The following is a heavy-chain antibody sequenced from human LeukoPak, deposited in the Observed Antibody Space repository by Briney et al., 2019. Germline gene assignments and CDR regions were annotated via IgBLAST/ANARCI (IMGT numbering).Heavy chain of an antibody. V-gene: IGHV3-30-3*01. Sequence: PGGSLRLSCAASGFTFSSYAMHWVRQAPGKGLEWVAVISYDGSNKYYADSVKGRFTISRDNSKNTLYLQMNSLRAEDTAVYYCAKDRGAARPRYAFDIWGQGTMVTVSS. CDR2: ISYDGSNK. CDR3: AKDRGAARPRYAFDI. J-gene: IGHJ3*02. D-gene: IGHD6-6*01. CDR1: GFTFSSYA.